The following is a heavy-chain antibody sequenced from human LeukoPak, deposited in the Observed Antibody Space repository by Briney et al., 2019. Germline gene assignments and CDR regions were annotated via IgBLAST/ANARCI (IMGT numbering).Heavy chain of an antibody. CDR3: AKANYSGSYYFDS. V-gene: IGHV3-23*01. Sequence: GGSLRLSCAASGFTFSTYAINWVRQAPGKELEWVSSFSASGGTTYYADSVKGRFTISRDNSKNTLSVQMNSLRAEDTAVYYCAKANYSGSYYFDSWGQGTLVTVSS. J-gene: IGHJ4*02. CDR1: GFTFSTYA. CDR2: FSASGGTT. D-gene: IGHD1-26*01.